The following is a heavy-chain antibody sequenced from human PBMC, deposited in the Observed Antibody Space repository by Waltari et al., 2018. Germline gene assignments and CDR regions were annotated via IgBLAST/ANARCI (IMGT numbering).Heavy chain of an antibody. CDR2: VKRYTDGGTT. V-gene: IGHV3-15*05. Sequence: EVQLVESGGGLVEPRESLSLSCAASGFTFSNAYMTWVRKAPGKRLEGVGRVKRYTDGGTTEYAAPVKGRFIISREDSKNALYLQMNSLKTEDTAVYYCTTKLYSWGQGTLVTVSS. D-gene: IGHD2-15*01. J-gene: IGHJ5*02. CDR1: GFTFSNAY. CDR3: TTKLYS.